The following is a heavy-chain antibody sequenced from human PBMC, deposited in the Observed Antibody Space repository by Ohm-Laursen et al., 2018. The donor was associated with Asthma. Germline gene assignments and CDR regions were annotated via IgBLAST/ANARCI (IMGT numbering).Heavy chain of an antibody. V-gene: IGHV3-30*18. Sequence: SLRLSCTASGYTFSRYSIHWVRQAPGKGLDWVAVISYDGSNKYYADSVKGRFTISRDNSKNTLYLQMNSLRAEDTAVYYCAKEATMITPDLYYFDYWGQGTLVTVSS. CDR3: AKEATMITPDLYYFDY. J-gene: IGHJ4*02. CDR2: ISYDGSNK. D-gene: IGHD3-16*01. CDR1: GYTFSRYS.